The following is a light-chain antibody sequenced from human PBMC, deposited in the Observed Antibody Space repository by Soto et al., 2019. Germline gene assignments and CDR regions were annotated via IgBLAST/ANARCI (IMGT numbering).Light chain of an antibody. J-gene: IGKJ2*01. CDR3: QQSYSTPYT. CDR2: AAS. CDR1: QSISSY. Sequence: DIQMTQSPSSLSASVGDRVTITCRASQSISSYLNWYQQKPGKAPKLLLYAASSLQSGVPSRFSGSGSGTDFTLTNSSLQPEGFAAYYCQQSYSTPYTFGQGTKLEIK. V-gene: IGKV1-39*01.